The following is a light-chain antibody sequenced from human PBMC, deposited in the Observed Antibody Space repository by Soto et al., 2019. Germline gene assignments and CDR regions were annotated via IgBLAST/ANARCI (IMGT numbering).Light chain of an antibody. J-gene: IGKJ1*01. CDR3: QQRSNWPST. Sequence: EIVLTQSPATLSLSPGERATLSCRASQSVSSYLAWYQQKPGQAPRLLIYGASSRATGIPARFSGSGSGTDFTLTISSLEPEDFAVYYCQQRSNWPSTFGQGTKV. V-gene: IGKV3-11*01. CDR2: GAS. CDR1: QSVSSY.